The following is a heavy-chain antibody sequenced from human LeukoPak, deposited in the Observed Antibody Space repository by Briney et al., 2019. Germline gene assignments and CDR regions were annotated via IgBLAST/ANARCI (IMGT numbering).Heavy chain of an antibody. CDR3: ARESLTYYYDSSGYYSPPY. CDR1: GFTFISYA. CDR2: ISYDGSKK. Sequence: GRSLRLSCAASGFTFISYAMHWVRQAPGKGLEWVAVISYDGSKKYYADSVKGRFTISRDNSKNTLYLQMNSLRAEDTAVYYCARESLTYYYDSSGYYSPPYWGQGTLVTVSS. D-gene: IGHD3-22*01. V-gene: IGHV3-30*01. J-gene: IGHJ4*02.